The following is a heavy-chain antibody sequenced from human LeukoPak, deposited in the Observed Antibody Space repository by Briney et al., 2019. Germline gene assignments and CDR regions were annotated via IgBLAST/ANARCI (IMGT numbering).Heavy chain of an antibody. V-gene: IGHV3-11*04. Sequence: GGSLRLSCAASGFTFSDYYMNWIRQAPGKGLEWVSYISSGGSTIYYADSVKGRFISSRDNTKNSLYLQMNSLRAEDTAIYYCARDLRIVSGSYLDYWGQGTLVTVSS. J-gene: IGHJ4*02. CDR3: ARDLRIVSGSYLDY. CDR1: GFTFSDYY. CDR2: ISSGGSTI. D-gene: IGHD1-26*01.